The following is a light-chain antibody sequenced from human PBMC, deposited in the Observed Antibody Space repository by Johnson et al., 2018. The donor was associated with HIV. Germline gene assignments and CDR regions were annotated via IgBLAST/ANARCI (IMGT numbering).Light chain of an antibody. Sequence: QSVLTQPPSVSAAPGQKVTISCSGTSSNIGNHYVYWYQLLPGTAPKLLIYDNYKRPSGIPDRFSGSKSGTSATLGITGLQTGDEADYYCGTWDSSLSAYVFGTGTKVTVL. J-gene: IGLJ1*01. V-gene: IGLV1-51*01. CDR2: DNY. CDR1: SSNIGNHY. CDR3: GTWDSSLSAYV.